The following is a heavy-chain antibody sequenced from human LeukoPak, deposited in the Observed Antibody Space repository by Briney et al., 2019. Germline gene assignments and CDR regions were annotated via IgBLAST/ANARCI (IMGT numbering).Heavy chain of an antibody. Sequence: SETLSLTCAVYGGSFSGYYWSWIRQPPGKGLEWIGEINHSGSTNYNPSLKSRVTISVDTSKNQFSLKLSSVTAADTAVYYCARGGINHTDFDYWGQGTLVTVSS. V-gene: IGHV4-34*01. CDR1: GGSFSGYY. CDR2: INHSGST. D-gene: IGHD1-14*01. J-gene: IGHJ4*02. CDR3: ARGGINHTDFDY.